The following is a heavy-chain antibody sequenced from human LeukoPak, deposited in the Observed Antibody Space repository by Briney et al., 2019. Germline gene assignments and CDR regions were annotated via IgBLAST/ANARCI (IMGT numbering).Heavy chain of an antibody. J-gene: IGHJ5*02. V-gene: IGHV3-21*01. Sequence: GGSLRLSCAASGFTFSSYATSWVRQAPGKGLEWVSSISSSSSYIYYADSVKGRFTISRDNAKNSLYLQMNSLRAEDTAVYYCARENLQGWLDPWGQGTLVTVSS. CDR2: ISSSSSYI. CDR3: ARENLQGWLDP. D-gene: IGHD1-14*01. CDR1: GFTFSSYA.